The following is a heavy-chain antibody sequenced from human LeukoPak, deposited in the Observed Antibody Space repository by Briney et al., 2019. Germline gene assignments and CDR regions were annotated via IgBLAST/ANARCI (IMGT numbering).Heavy chain of an antibody. Sequence: GGSLRLSCEASGFTFSSYATTWVRQAPGKGVEWVSSISGSGYYTYYTDSVQGRFTISRDNSKNTLYLKMDSLRAEDTAIYYCAKDGQPSTRSYLCTNGICYQDYWGQGTLVTVSS. CDR3: AKDGQPSTRSYLCTNGICYQDY. CDR1: GFTFSSYA. D-gene: IGHD2-8*01. CDR2: ISGSGYYT. J-gene: IGHJ4*02. V-gene: IGHV3-23*01.